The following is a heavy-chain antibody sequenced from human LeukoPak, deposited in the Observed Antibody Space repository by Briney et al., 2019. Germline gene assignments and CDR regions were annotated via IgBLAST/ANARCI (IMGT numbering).Heavy chain of an antibody. CDR1: KFTFSSYW. V-gene: IGHV3-7*01. CDR2: IKQDGSEK. CDR3: ARSLTGTVALDY. J-gene: IGHJ4*02. Sequence: GGSLRLSCAASKFTFSSYWMTWVRQAPGKGLEWVANIKQDGSEKYYVDSVKGRFTISRDNAKNSLSLQMNSLRAEDTAVYYCARSLTGTVALDYWGQGTLVTVSS. D-gene: IGHD1-14*01.